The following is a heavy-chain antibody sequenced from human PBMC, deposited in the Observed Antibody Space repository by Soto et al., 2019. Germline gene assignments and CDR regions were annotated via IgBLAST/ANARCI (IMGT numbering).Heavy chain of an antibody. J-gene: IGHJ5*02. CDR3: ARHTIFGVVGMLTRGVSWFDP. D-gene: IGHD3-3*01. Sequence: PSETLSLTCPVSGGSISSSSYYWGWIRQPPGKGLEWIGSIYYSGSTYYNPSLKSRVTISVDTSKNQFSLKLSSVTAADTAVYYCARHTIFGVVGMLTRGVSWFDPWGQGTLVTVSS. CDR1: GGSISSSSYY. V-gene: IGHV4-39*01. CDR2: IYYSGST.